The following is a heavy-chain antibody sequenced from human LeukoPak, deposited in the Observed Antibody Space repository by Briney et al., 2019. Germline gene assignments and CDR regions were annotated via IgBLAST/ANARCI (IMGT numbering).Heavy chain of an antibody. J-gene: IGHJ4*02. CDR3: ARVDGSGNSIFDY. V-gene: IGHV3-74*01. CDR2: INPDGRST. D-gene: IGHD3-22*01. Sequence: SGRSLRLSCAASGFTFNNYWMHWVRKAPGKGLVWVSRINPDGRSTNYADSVKGRFTISRDNAKNTLYLQMTSLRSEDTAIYYCARVDGSGNSIFDYWGQGTLVPVSS. CDR1: GFTFNNYW.